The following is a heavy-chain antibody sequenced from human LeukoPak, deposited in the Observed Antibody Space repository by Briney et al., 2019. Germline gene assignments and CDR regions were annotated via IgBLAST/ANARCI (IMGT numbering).Heavy chain of an antibody. D-gene: IGHD4-11*01. CDR2: IYPGDSDT. CDR3: ARPVASDDYRHDAFDI. J-gene: IGHJ3*02. V-gene: IGHV5-51*01. CDR1: GYRFTSYW. Sequence: GESLKISCKGSGYRFTSYWIGWVRQMPGKGLEWMGLIYPGDSDTRYRPSFQGQVTISADKSISTAYLQWSSLKASDTAIYYCARPVASDDYRHDAFDIWGQGTMVTVSS.